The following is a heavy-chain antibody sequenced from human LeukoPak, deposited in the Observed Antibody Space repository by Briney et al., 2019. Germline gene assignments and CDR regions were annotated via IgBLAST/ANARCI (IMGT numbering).Heavy chain of an antibody. CDR2: ISSSSSYI. Sequence: GGSLRLSCAASGFTFSRYSMNWVRQAPGKGLEWVSSISSSSSYIYYADSVKGRFTISRDNAKDSLYLQMNSLRVEDTAVYYCARTVWSTVTPKPIEYWGQGTLVTVSS. J-gene: IGHJ4*02. D-gene: IGHD4-17*01. CDR1: GFTFSRYS. CDR3: ARTVWSTVTPKPIEY. V-gene: IGHV3-21*01.